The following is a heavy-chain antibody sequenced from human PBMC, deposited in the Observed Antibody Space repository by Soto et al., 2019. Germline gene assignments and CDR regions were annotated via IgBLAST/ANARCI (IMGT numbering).Heavy chain of an antibody. CDR2: FDPEDGET. CDR3: ATEGVFVAAETGAFDI. CDR1: GYTLTELS. J-gene: IGHJ3*02. D-gene: IGHD2-21*01. Sequence: ASVKVSCKVSGYTLTELSMHWVRQAPGKGLEWMGGFDPEDGETIYAQKFQRRVTMTEDTTTDTAYMELSSLRSEDTAVYYCATEGVFVAAETGAFDIWALGTMVTVSS. V-gene: IGHV1-24*01.